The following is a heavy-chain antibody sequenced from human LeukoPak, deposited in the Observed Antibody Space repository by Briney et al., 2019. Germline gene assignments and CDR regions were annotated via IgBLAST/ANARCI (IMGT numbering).Heavy chain of an antibody. D-gene: IGHD6-6*01. CDR2: FDPEDGET. CDR3: ATGYSSSSFRPGSY. Sequence: ASVKVSCKASGYTFTNNDIHWVRQAPGKGLEWMGGFDPEDGETIYAQKFQGRVTMTEDTSTDTAYMELSSLRSEDTAVYYCATGYSSSSFRPGSYWGQGTLVTVSS. CDR1: GYTFTNND. V-gene: IGHV1-24*01. J-gene: IGHJ4*02.